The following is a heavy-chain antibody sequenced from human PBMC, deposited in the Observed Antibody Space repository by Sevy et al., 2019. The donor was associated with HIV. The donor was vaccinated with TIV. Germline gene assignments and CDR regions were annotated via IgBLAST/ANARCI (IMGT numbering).Heavy chain of an antibody. V-gene: IGHV3-33*01. D-gene: IGHD1-26*01. CDR3: ARESGSNWFLDL. CDR2: ILSEGSMK. Sequence: GGSLRLSCATSGFSVSSSGVHWVRQAPGKGLEWLAAILSEGSMKYYADSVKGRFAISRDNSKNAVDLQMNSLRVDDTALYYCARESGSNWFLDLWGRGTPVTVSS. J-gene: IGHJ2*01. CDR1: GFSVSSSG.